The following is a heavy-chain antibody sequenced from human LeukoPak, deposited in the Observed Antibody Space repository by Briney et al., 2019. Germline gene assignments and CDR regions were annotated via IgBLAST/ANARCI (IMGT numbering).Heavy chain of an antibody. J-gene: IGHJ4*02. CDR3: ARRRTIGYFDY. CDR2: IYHSGST. V-gene: IGHV4-38-2*01. CDR1: GYSISSGYY. Sequence: PSETLSLTCAVSGYSISSGYYCGWIRQPPGKGLEWIGRIYHSGSTYYNPSLKSRVTISVDTSKNQFSLKLSSVTAADTAVYYCARRRTIGYFDYWGQGTLVTVSS. D-gene: IGHD1-1*01.